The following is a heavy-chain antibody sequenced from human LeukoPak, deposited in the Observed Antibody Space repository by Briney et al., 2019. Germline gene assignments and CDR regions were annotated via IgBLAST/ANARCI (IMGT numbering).Heavy chain of an antibody. D-gene: IGHD4-11*01. CDR1: GFTFSSYW. CDR3: ARMTTIRAFDI. V-gene: IGHV3-74*01. CDR2: INSDGSST. Sequence: PGGSLRLSCAASGFTFSSYWTHWVRQAPGKGLVWVSRINSDGSSTSYADSVKGRFTISRDNAKNTLYLQMNSLRAEDTAVYYCARMTTIRAFDIWGQGTMVTVSS. J-gene: IGHJ3*02.